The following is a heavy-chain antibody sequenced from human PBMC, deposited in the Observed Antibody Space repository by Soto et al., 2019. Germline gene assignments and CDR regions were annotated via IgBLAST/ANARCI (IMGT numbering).Heavy chain of an antibody. CDR2: ISPYSGNT. D-gene: IGHD2-15*01. J-gene: IGHJ4*03. Sequence: QVQLVQSGDEVRKPGSSVKVSCKASGYIFVNYGIAWVRQAPGQGLEWMGWISPYSGNTHYASKVQGRLTMTTDTSTTTAYMDQGSLTSNDTAVYYCALVENYFTPPPQDFWGQGTPVTVSS. CDR1: GYIFVNYG. CDR3: ALVENYFTPPPQDF. V-gene: IGHV1-18*01.